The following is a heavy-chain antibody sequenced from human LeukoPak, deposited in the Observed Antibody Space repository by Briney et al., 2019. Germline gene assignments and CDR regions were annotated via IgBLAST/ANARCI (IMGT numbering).Heavy chain of an antibody. J-gene: IGHJ2*01. CDR3: ARGNHYYDSSGYLSWYFDL. CDR2: IYHSGST. D-gene: IGHD3-22*01. V-gene: IGHV4-30-2*01. Sequence: SETLSLTCAVSGGSISSGGYSWSWIRQPPGKGLEWNGYIYHSGSTYYSPSLKSRVTISVDRSKNQFSLKLSSVTAADTAVYYCARGNHYYDSSGYLSWYFDLWGRGTLVTVSS. CDR1: GGSISSGGYS.